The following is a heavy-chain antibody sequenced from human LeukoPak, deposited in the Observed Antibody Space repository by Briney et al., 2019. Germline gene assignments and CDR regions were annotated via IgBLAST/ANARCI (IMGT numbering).Heavy chain of an antibody. Sequence: ASVKVSCKASGYTFTSYDTNWVRQATGQGLEWMGWMNPNSGNTGYAQKFQGRVTMTRNTSISTAYMELSSLRSEDTAVYYCARVYSSSWHYYYYGMDVWGQGTRSPSP. D-gene: IGHD6-13*01. CDR3: ARVYSSSWHYYYYGMDV. CDR2: MNPNSGNT. CDR1: GYTFTSYD. V-gene: IGHV1-8*01. J-gene: IGHJ6*02.